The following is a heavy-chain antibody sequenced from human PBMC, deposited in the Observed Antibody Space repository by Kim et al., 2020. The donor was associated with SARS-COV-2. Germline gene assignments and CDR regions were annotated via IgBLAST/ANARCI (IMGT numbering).Heavy chain of an antibody. CDR1: GDTVSSNSGV. Sequence: SQTLSLTCAISGDTVSSNSGVWNWIRQSPSRGLEWLGRTYYRSKWYTDYAISMRSRITINPDTSQNQFSLQLNSVTPEDTAVYFCARDAPGSSYFEYWSQGTRVTVPS. D-gene: IGHD6-13*01. CDR3: ARDAPGSSYFEY. CDR2: TYYRSKWYT. J-gene: IGHJ4*02. V-gene: IGHV6-1*01.